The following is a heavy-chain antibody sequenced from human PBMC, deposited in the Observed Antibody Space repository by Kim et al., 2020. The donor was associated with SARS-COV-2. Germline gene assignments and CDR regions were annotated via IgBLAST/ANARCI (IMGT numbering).Heavy chain of an antibody. V-gene: IGHV3-21*01. J-gene: IGHJ5*02. Sequence: GGSLRLSCAASGFTFSSYSMNWVRQAPGKGLEWVSSISSSSSYIYYADSVKGRFTISRDNAKNSLYLQMNSLRAEDTAVYYCARGYDGSGNGHKNWFDPWGQGTLVTVSS. CDR3: ARGYDGSGNGHKNWFDP. CDR1: GFTFSSYS. D-gene: IGHD3-10*01. CDR2: ISSSSSYI.